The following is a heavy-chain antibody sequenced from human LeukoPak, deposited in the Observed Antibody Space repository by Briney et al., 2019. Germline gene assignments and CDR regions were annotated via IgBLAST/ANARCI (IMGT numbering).Heavy chain of an antibody. CDR3: ARGEDGDYYFQH. CDR2: IYHSGSS. V-gene: IGHV4-34*01. D-gene: IGHD4-17*01. J-gene: IGHJ1*01. CDR1: GGSFSGYY. Sequence: PSETLSLTCAVYGGSFSGYYWSWIRQPPGKGLEWIGEIYHSGSSNYNPSLKSRVTISVDTSKNQFSLKLSSVTAADTAVYYCARGEDGDYYFQHWGQGTLVTVSS.